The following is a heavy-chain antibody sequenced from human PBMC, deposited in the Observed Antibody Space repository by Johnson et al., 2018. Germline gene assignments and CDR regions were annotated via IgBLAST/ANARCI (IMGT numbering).Heavy chain of an antibody. CDR1: GFTFSSYW. CDR2: IKQDGSEK. CDR3: ARDRIPQRVYYGSGSYRWFDP. Sequence: EVQLVETGGGLVQPGGSLRLSCAASGFTFSSYWMSWVRQAPGKGLEWVANIKQDGSEKYYVDSVKGRFTISRDNAKNSLYLQMNSLRAGVTAVYYCARDRIPQRVYYGSGSYRWFDPWGQGTLVTVSS. D-gene: IGHD3-10*01. J-gene: IGHJ5*02. V-gene: IGHV3-7*01.